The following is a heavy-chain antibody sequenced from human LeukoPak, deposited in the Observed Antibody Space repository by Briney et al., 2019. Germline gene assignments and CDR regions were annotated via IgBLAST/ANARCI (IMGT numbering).Heavy chain of an antibody. Sequence: SETLSLTCTVSGGSISSYYWSWIRQPPGKGLEWIGYIHYTGSTNYNPSLRSRITMSVDTSKNQFSLKLRSVTSADTAVYYCATSASGRSRIAAAGADYWGQGTLVTVSS. J-gene: IGHJ4*02. D-gene: IGHD6-13*01. CDR3: ATSASGRSRIAAAGADY. V-gene: IGHV4-59*01. CDR2: IHYTGST. CDR1: GGSISSYY.